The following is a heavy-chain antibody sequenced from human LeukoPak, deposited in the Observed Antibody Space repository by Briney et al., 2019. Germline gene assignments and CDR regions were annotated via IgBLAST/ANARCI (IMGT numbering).Heavy chain of an antibody. CDR1: GYTFTGYY. CDR3: ASRYGDAGGAFDI. J-gene: IGHJ3*02. Sequence: GASVKVSCKASGYTFTGYYMHWVRQAPGQGLEWMGWINPNSGGTNYAQKFQGRVTMTRDTSISTAYMELSRLRSDDTAVYYCASRYGDAGGAFDIWGQGTMVTVSS. D-gene: IGHD4-17*01. CDR2: INPNSGGT. V-gene: IGHV1-2*02.